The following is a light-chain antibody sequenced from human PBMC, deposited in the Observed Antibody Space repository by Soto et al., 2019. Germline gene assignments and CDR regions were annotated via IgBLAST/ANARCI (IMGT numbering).Light chain of an antibody. Sequence: QSALTQPASVSGSPGQSITISCTGTSSDVGGYNYVSWYQQHPGKVPKLMIYEVFRRPSGISNRFSGSKSGNTASLTISGLQVEDEADYYCCSYTTTSTFVFGGGTKLTVL. CDR2: EVF. V-gene: IGLV2-14*01. CDR1: SSDVGGYNY. J-gene: IGLJ2*01. CDR3: CSYTTTSTFV.